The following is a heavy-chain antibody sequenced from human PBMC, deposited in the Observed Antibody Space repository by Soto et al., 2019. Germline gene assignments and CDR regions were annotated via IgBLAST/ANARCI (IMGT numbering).Heavy chain of an antibody. J-gene: IGHJ6*02. CDR3: ARANYDILTGYYTPPDAGYYYSGMDV. CDR2: INPNSGGT. CDR1: GDTFTGYY. V-gene: IGHV1-2*04. Sequence: ASVKVSCEASGDTFTGYYRHWVRRAPGQELEWMGWINPNSGGTNYAQKFQGWVTMTRDTSISTAYMELSRLRSDDTAVYYCARANYDILTGYYTPPDAGYYYSGMDVWGQGTTVTVSS. D-gene: IGHD3-9*01.